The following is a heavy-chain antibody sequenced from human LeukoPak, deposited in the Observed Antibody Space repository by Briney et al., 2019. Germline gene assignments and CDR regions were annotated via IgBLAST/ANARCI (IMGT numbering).Heavy chain of an antibody. Sequence: KPSETLSLTCTVSGGSISSYYWSWIRQPPGKGLEWIGYIYYSGSTNYNPSLKSRVTISVDTSKNQFSLKLSSVTAADTAVYYCARHLPNVVVPAAPYNWFDPWGQGTLVTVSS. CDR3: ARHLPNVVVPAAPYNWFDP. D-gene: IGHD2-2*01. V-gene: IGHV4-59*08. CDR1: GGSISSYY. CDR2: IYYSGST. J-gene: IGHJ5*02.